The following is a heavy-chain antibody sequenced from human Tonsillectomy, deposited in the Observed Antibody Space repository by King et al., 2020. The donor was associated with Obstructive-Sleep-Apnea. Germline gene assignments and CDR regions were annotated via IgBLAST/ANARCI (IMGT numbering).Heavy chain of an antibody. Sequence: QLVQSGAEVKKPGESLKISCKGSGYSFTSYWIGWVRQMPGKGLEGMGIIYPGDSDTRYSPSFQGQVTISAAKSIRTAFLQWSSLKASDTAMYYCARAGYCSSTSYYEFDYWGQGTLVTVSS. J-gene: IGHJ4*02. V-gene: IGHV5-51*01. CDR2: IYPGDSDT. D-gene: IGHD2-2*01. CDR1: GYSFTSYW. CDR3: ARAGYCSSTSYYEFDY.